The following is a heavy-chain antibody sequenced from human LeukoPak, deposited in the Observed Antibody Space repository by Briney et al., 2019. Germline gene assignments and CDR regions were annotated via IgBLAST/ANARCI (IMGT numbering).Heavy chain of an antibody. CDR1: GFTFSSYG. V-gene: IGHV3-30*02. D-gene: IGHD1-26*01. CDR3: AKDQSIVGAIDAFDI. Sequence: GGSLRLSCAASGFTFSSYGVHWVRQAPGKGLEWVAFIRYDGSNKYYADSVKGRFTISRDNSKNTLYLQMNSLRAEDTAVYYCAKDQSIVGAIDAFDIWGQGTMVTVSS. CDR2: IRYDGSNK. J-gene: IGHJ3*02.